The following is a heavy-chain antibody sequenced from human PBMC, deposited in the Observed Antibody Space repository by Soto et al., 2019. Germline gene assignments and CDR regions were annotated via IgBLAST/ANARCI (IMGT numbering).Heavy chain of an antibody. CDR3: ARDSYYYDSSGLDY. D-gene: IGHD3-22*01. V-gene: IGHV3-7*01. CDR1: GFTFSSYW. Sequence: PGGSLRLSCAVSGFTFSSYWMSWVRQAPGKGLEWVANIKQDGSEKYYVDSVKGRFTISRDNAKNSLYLQMNSLRAEDTAVYYCARDSYYYDSSGLDYWGQGTLVTVSS. CDR2: IKQDGSEK. J-gene: IGHJ4*02.